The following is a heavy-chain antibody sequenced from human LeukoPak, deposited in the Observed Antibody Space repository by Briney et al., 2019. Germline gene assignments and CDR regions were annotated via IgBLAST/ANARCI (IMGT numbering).Heavy chain of an antibody. CDR3: ARTPDVTRWPQPFDY. J-gene: IGHJ4*02. CDR1: GGSISSYY. Sequence: ETLSLTCTVSGGSISSYYWSWIRQPPGKGLEWIGYIYYSGSTNYNPSLKSRVTISVDTSKNQFSLRLSSVTAADTAFYYCARTPDVTRWPQPFDYWGQGILVTVSS. CDR2: IYYSGST. D-gene: IGHD5-24*01. V-gene: IGHV4-59*01.